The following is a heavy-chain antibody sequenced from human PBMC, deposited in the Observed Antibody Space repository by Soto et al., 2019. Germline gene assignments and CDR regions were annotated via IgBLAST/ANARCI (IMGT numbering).Heavy chain of an antibody. J-gene: IGHJ6*02. D-gene: IGHD2-21*02. CDR2: VIPVFGTS. Sequence: QAQLVQSGAEMKKSGASLKISCGASGYSLTGYYLHWLRQAPGQGLEWMGGVIPVFGTSNYGRKFQGRVTITADKSANTAFLDMSGLRYDDTAVYYCAGAPAGDYYYYYKFDIWGQGTAVTVSS. V-gene: IGHV1-69*06. CDR1: GYSLTGYY. CDR3: AGAPAGDYYYYYKFDI.